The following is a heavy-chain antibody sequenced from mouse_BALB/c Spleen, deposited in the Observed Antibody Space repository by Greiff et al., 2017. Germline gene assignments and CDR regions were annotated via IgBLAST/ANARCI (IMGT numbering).Heavy chain of an antibody. J-gene: IGHJ3*01. D-gene: IGHD1-2*01. V-gene: IGHV3-2*02. CDR2: ISYSGST. CDR3: ARSNLYGPWFAY. CDR1: GYSITSDYA. Sequence: EVKLQESGPGLVKPSQSLSLTCTVTGYSITSDYAWTWIRQFPGNKLEWMGYISYSGSTSYNPSLKSRISITRDTSKNQFFLQLNSVTTEDTATYYCARSNLYGPWFAYWGQGTLVTVSA.